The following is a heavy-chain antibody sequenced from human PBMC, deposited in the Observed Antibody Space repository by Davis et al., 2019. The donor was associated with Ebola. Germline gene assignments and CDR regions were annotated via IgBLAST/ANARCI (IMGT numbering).Heavy chain of an antibody. V-gene: IGHV3-23*01. J-gene: IGHJ5*02. D-gene: IGHD3-3*01. CDR1: GFTFNNYA. CDR2: ISGSGGST. CDR3: AKGPPLEWFDP. Sequence: GESLKISCAASGFTFNNYAISWIRQAPGKGLEWVSAISGSGGSTYYADSVKGRFTISRDNSKNTLYLQMNSLRAEDTAVYYCAKGPPLEWFDPWGQGTLVTVSS.